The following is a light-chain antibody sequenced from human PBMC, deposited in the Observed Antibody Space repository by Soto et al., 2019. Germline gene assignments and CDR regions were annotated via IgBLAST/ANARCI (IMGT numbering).Light chain of an antibody. CDR3: CSYAGRSTLV. J-gene: IGLJ2*01. CDR2: EGS. CDR1: SSDVGSYDL. V-gene: IGLV2-23*01. Sequence: QSVLTQPASVSGSPGQSITISCTGTSSDVGSYDLVSWYQQHPGKAPKLMIYEGSKRPSGVSNRFSGSKSGNTASLTISGLQAEEEADYYCCSYAGRSTLVFGGGTKVTVL.